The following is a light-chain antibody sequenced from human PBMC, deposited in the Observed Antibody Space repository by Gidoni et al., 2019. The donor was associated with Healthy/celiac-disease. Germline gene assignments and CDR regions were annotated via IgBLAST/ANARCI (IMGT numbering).Light chain of an antibody. V-gene: IGKV3-20*01. CDR1: QRVSSSY. Sequence: EIVLTQSPGTFSLSPGERATLSCRASQRVSSSYLAWYQQKPGQAPRLIIYGASSRATGIPDRFSGSGSVTDFTLTISRLDPEDFAVYYCQQYGSAPPVTFGQGTRLEIK. J-gene: IGKJ5*01. CDR2: GAS. CDR3: QQYGSAPPVT.